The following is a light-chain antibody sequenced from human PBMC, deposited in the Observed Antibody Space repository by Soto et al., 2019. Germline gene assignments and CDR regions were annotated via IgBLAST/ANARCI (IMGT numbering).Light chain of an antibody. CDR3: QQYNSYS. J-gene: IGKJ1*01. CDR1: HDIGTD. V-gene: IGKV3-15*01. CDR2: RAS. Sequence: ERVMTQSPVTLSVSPGERATLSCRASHDIGTDLAWYQQRPGQAPRLLIYRASARATGIPARFSGSGSGTEFTLTIRSLQSEDFATYYCQQYNSYSFGQGTKGDIK.